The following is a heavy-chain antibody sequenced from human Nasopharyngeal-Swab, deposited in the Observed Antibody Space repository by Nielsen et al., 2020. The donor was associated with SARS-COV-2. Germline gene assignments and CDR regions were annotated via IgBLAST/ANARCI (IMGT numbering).Heavy chain of an antibody. CDR1: GYTFTGYY. D-gene: IGHD6-19*01. Sequence: ASVKVSCKASGYTFTGYYMHWVRQAPVQGLEWMGWINPNSGGTNYAQKFQGWVTMTRDTSISTAYMELSRLRSDDTAVYYCARGGYSSGWPDRYGMDVWGQGTTVTVSS. CDR3: ARGGYSSGWPDRYGMDV. CDR2: INPNSGGT. V-gene: IGHV1-2*04. J-gene: IGHJ6*02.